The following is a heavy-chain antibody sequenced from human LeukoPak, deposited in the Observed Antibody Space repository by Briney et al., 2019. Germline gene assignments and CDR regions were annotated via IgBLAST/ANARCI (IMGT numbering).Heavy chain of an antibody. CDR1: GFTFSSYG. D-gene: IGHD3-10*01. CDR2: ISYDGSNK. J-gene: IGHJ3*02. CDR3: AKDKFGDDAFDI. Sequence: PGGSLRLSCAASGFTFSSYGMHWVRQAPGKGLEWVAVISYDGSNKYYADSVKGRFTISRDNSKNTLYLQMNSLRAEDTAVYYCAKDKFGDDAFDIWGQGTMVTVSS. V-gene: IGHV3-30*18.